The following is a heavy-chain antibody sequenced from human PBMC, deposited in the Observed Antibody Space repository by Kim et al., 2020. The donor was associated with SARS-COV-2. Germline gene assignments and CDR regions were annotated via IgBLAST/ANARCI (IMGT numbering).Heavy chain of an antibody. CDR1: GYSFTSYY. V-gene: IGHV1-46*01. CDR2: INPSGGST. CDR3: ARKSIAAAGLDY. D-gene: IGHD6-13*01. Sequence: ASVKVSCKASGYSFTSYYMHWVRQAPGQGLEWMGIINPSGGSTTYAQKFQGRVTMTRDTSTSTVYMEVSSLRSEDTAVYFCARKSIAAAGLDYWGQGTLV. J-gene: IGHJ4*02.